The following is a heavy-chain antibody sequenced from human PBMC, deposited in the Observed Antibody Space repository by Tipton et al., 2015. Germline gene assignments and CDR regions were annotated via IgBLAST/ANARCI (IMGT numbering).Heavy chain of an antibody. CDR1: GGSFSDYY. CDR3: ARDFTPYNYYAMDV. Sequence: TLSLTCTVSGGSFSDYYWSWIRQSPGEGLEWIGYIYYSGSTNYSPSLRSRVAMSMDTSKNQFSLKLSSVTAADTAVYYCARDFTPYNYYAMDVWGQGTSVTVSS. CDR2: IYYSGST. J-gene: IGHJ6*02. D-gene: IGHD5-24*01. V-gene: IGHV4-4*08.